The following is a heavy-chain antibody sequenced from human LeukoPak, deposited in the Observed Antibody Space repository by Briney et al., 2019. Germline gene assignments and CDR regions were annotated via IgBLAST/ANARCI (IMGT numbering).Heavy chain of an antibody. CDR3: ARYVLRLWFGELLSPFDY. J-gene: IGHJ4*02. CDR1: GYTFTGYY. D-gene: IGHD3-10*01. CDR2: INPNSGGT. Sequence: ASVKVSCKASGYTFTGYYMHWVRQAPGQGLEWMGWINPNSGGTNYAQKFQGRVTMTRDTSISTAYMELSRLRSDDTAVYYCARYVLRLWFGELLSPFDYWGQGTLVTVSS. V-gene: IGHV1-2*02.